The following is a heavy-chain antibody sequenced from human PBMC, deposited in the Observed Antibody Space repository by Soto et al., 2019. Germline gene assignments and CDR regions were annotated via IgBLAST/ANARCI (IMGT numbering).Heavy chain of an antibody. V-gene: IGHV4-39*01. CDR1: GDSISSTNFY. D-gene: IGHD6-13*01. CDR3: ARGGGYRSSWYMAYYYYGMDV. Sequence: SETLSLTCSVPGDSISSTNFYWCWIRQPPGNGLEWVGTVFYSGSTYYSPSLKGRVTISLDKPKNQFSLSLTSGTAADRAVYYCARGGGYRSSWYMAYYYYGMDVWGQGTRVTVSS. J-gene: IGHJ6*02. CDR2: VFYSGST.